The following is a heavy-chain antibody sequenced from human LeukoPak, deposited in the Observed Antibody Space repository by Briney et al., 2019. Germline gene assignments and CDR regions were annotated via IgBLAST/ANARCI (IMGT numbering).Heavy chain of an antibody. D-gene: IGHD6-13*01. CDR2: IYHSGST. CDR1: GGSISSGGYY. J-gene: IGHJ4*02. V-gene: IGHV4-30-2*01. Sequence: SETLSLTCTVSGGSISSGGYYWSWIRQPPGKGLEWIGYIYHSGSTYYNPSLKSRVTISVDRSKNQFSLKLSSVTAADTAVYYCARPPPAGYSSSWYGLYYFDYWGQGTLVTVSS. CDR3: ARPPPAGYSSSWYGLYYFDY.